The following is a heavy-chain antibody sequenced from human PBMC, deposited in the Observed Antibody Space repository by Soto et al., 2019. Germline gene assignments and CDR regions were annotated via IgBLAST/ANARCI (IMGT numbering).Heavy chain of an antibody. D-gene: IGHD6-19*01. V-gene: IGHV3-23*01. J-gene: IGHJ4*02. CDR3: ASRSSGWYFDY. Sequence: GGSLRLSCAASGFTFISYAMNWVRQAPGKGLEWVSVISGSGSSTYYADSVKGRFTISRDNSKNTLYLQMNSLRAEDTAVYYCASRSSGWYFDYWGQGTLVTVSS. CDR1: GFTFISYA. CDR2: ISGSGSST.